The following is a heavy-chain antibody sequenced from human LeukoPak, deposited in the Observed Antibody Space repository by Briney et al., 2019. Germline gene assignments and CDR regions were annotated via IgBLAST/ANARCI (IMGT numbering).Heavy chain of an antibody. J-gene: IGHJ3*02. CDR2: TYYSRST. CDR1: AGSNSSYY. D-gene: IGHD3-22*01. CDR3: ARVPLDYYDSSGYYYPMGAFDI. Sequence: PSETLSLTCTDSAGSNSSYYWSWIRQPPGKGLKWIGYTYYSRSTTYDPSLKSRVTISVDTSKNQFSLKLSSVTAADTAVYYCARVPLDYYDSSGYYYPMGAFDIWGRGTMVTVSS. V-gene: IGHV4-59*01.